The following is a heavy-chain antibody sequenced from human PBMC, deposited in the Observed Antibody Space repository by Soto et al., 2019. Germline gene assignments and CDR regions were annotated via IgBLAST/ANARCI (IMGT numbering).Heavy chain of an antibody. CDR2: ISYDGSNK. CDR1: GFTFSSYA. D-gene: IGHD5-12*01. J-gene: IGHJ6*02. CDR3: ARGAVATIPAVYYYYYGMDV. Sequence: LGGSLRLACAASGFTFSSYAMHWVRQAPGKGLEWVAVISYDGSNKYYADSVKGRFTISRDNSKNTLYLQMNSLRAEDTAVYYCARGAVATIPAVYYYYYGMDVWGQGTTVTVSS. V-gene: IGHV3-30-3*01.